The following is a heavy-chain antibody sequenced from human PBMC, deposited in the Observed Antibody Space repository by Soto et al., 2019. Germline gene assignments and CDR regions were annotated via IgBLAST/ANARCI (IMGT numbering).Heavy chain of an antibody. CDR2: ISYDGSNK. D-gene: IGHD1-26*01. J-gene: IGHJ4*02. Sequence: QVQLVESGGGVVQPGRSLRLSCAASGFTFSSYGMHWVRQAPGKWLEWVAVISYDGSNKYYADSVKGRLTIYRDNSKNTLYLQMNRLRAEDTAVYYWAKADWEPLDRDEYYFDYWGQGTLVTVSS. CDR1: GFTFSSYG. CDR3: AKADWEPLDRDEYYFDY. V-gene: IGHV3-30*18.